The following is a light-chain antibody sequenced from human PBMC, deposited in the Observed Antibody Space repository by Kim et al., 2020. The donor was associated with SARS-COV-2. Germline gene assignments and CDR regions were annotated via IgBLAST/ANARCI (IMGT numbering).Light chain of an antibody. J-gene: IGKJ2*01. Sequence: EIVLTQSPGTLSLSPGERATLSCRASQSVSSSYLAWYQQKPGQAPRLLIYGAANRATGIPDRFSGSGSGTDFTLTISRLEPEDFAVYYCQHYGNTRTFGQGTKLE. CDR2: GAA. V-gene: IGKV3-20*01. CDR1: QSVSSSY. CDR3: QHYGNTRT.